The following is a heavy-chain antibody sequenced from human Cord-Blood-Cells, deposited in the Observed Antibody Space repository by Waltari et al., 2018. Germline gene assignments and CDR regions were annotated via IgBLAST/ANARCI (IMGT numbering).Heavy chain of an antibody. J-gene: IGHJ4*02. CDR1: GFTFSSYA. CDR3: ARDVYAAAATGFDY. D-gene: IGHD2-2*01. V-gene: IGHV3-30*04. CDR2: KSYDGSNK. Sequence: QVQLVESGGGVVQPGRSLRLSCAASGFTFSSYAMHWVRQAPGKGLGWVAVKSYDGSNKYYADSVKGRFTSSRDNSKNTLYLQMNSLRAEDTAVYYCARDVYAAAATGFDYWGQGTLVTVSS.